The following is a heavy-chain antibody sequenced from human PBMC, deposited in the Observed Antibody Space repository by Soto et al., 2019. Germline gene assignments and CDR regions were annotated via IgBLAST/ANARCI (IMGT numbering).Heavy chain of an antibody. CDR2: ISSSSSYT. Sequence: SLRLSCAASGFTFSDYYMSWIRQAPGKGLEWVSYISSSSSYTDYADSVKGRFTISRDNAKNSLYLQMNSLRAEDTAVYYCARARGLTTLHSFDYSGQGTTATVSS. CDR1: GFTFSDYY. D-gene: IGHD4-17*01. J-gene: IGHJ4*02. CDR3: ARARGLTTLHSFDY. V-gene: IGHV3-11*06.